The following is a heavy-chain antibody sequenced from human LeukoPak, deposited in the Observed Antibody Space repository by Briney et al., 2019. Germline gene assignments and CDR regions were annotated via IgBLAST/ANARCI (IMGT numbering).Heavy chain of an antibody. CDR2: ISAYNGNT. CDR3: ARAAGIVVVVAATTSWFDP. D-gene: IGHD2-15*01. V-gene: IGHV1-18*01. J-gene: IGHJ5*02. CDR1: GYTFTTYG. Sequence: GASVKVSCKTSGYTFTTYGISWVRQAPGQGLEWMGWISAYNGNTNYAQKLQGRVTMTTDTSTSTAYMELRSLRSDDTAVYYCARAAGIVVVVAATTSWFDPWGQGTLVTVSS.